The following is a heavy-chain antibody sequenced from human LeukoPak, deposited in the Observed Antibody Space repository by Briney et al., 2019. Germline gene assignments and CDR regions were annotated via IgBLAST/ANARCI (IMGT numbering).Heavy chain of an antibody. D-gene: IGHD5-24*01. Sequence: GESLKISCKGSGYSFATNWIGWVRQLPGKGLEWMGIIYPGDSDTRYGPSFKGQVTFSADKSTSTAYLQWSSLRASDTAMYYCARRSGDGYEYFDRWGQGTLVTVSS. CDR3: ARRSGDGYEYFDR. CDR2: IYPGDSDT. V-gene: IGHV5-51*01. J-gene: IGHJ4*01. CDR1: GYSFATNW.